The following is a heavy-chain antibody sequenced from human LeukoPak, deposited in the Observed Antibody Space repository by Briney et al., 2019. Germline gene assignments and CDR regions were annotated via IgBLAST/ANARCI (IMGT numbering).Heavy chain of an antibody. CDR3: ARDLRPYYYMDV. Sequence: PGGSLRLSCAASGFTFSSYAMSWVRQAPGKGLEWVSSISSSSSYIYYADSVKGRFTISRDNAKNSLYLQMNSLRAEDTAVYYCARDLRPYYYMDVWGKGTTVTVSS. CDR2: ISSSSSYI. V-gene: IGHV3-21*01. CDR1: GFTFSSYA. J-gene: IGHJ6*03.